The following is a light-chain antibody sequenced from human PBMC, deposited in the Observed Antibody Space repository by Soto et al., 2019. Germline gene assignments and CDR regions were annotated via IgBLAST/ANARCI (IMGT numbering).Light chain of an antibody. J-gene: IGKJ1*01. CDR3: QQHDNTPWT. CDR1: QRISTY. Sequence: DIQLTQAPSSLSASVGDRITITCRASQRISTYLNWDQQKPGKAPELVIYTASSLESGVPSRFSGSGSGKVFTLTISSLQPEDLATYYCQQHDNTPWTCGQGTKVEIK. V-gene: IGKV1-39*01. CDR2: TAS.